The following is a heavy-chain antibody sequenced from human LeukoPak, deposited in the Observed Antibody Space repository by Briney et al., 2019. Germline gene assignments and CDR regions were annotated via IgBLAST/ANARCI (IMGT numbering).Heavy chain of an antibody. Sequence: GGSLRLSCTTSGFPFSSYWMSWVRQAPGKGLEWVSGISGSGDNTYYADSVKGRFTISRDNSKNTLYVQVNSLGTEDTAAYYCAKGSYYDSSGSFYFDYWGQGTLVTVSS. CDR2: ISGSGDNT. V-gene: IGHV3-23*01. D-gene: IGHD3-22*01. CDR1: GFPFSSYW. J-gene: IGHJ4*02. CDR3: AKGSYYDSSGSFYFDY.